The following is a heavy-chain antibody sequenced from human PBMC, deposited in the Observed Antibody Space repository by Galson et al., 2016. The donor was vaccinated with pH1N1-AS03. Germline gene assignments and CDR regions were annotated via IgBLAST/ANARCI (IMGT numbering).Heavy chain of an antibody. CDR2: INKDGSEK. D-gene: IGHD3-10*01. CDR3: ARLPRGPWRFDY. J-gene: IGHJ4*02. V-gene: IGHV3-7*01. Sequence: SLRLSCAVSGFSLSNYWMTWVRQAPGKGPEWVASINKDGSEKSYVDSVKGRFTISRDTAKNSVFLQMNSVRVEDRAVYYCARLPRGPWRFDYWGQGTLVTVSS. CDR1: GFSLSNYW.